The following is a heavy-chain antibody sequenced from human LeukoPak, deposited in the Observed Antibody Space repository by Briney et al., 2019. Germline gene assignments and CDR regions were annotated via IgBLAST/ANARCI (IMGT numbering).Heavy chain of an antibody. CDR2: ISSSSSTI. V-gene: IGHV3-48*01. J-gene: IGHJ4*02. Sequence: GGSLRLSCAASGFTFSNFWMTWVRQAPGKGLEWVSYISSSSSTIYYADSVKGRFTISRDNAKNSLYLQMNSLRAEDTAVYYCARDNLKVPAAMVDYWGQGTLVTVSS. CDR1: GFTFSNFW. CDR3: ARDNLKVPAAMVDY. D-gene: IGHD2-2*01.